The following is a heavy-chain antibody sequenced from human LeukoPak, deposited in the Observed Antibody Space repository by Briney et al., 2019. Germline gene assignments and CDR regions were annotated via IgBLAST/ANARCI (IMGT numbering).Heavy chain of an antibody. D-gene: IGHD1-14*01. CDR1: GFTVIIND. J-gene: IGHJ4*02. CDR3: ARGVEPLAANTLAY. CDR2: LYSCGIP. Sequence: GGSLRLPCAPSGFTVIINDMTGLRQAPGKGVEWVSFLYSCGIPKYADSVQGRFTISRDNAQNTLYLEMNRLSPDDPTVYYCARGVEPLAANTLAYWGQGTRVTVSS. V-gene: IGHV3-53*01.